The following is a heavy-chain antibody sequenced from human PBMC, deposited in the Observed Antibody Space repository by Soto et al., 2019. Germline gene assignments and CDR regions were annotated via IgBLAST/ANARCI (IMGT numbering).Heavy chain of an antibody. CDR2: INAGNGNT. Sequence: ASVKVSCKASGYTFTSYAMHWVRQAPGQRLEWMGWINAGNGNTKYSQKFQGRVTITRDTSASTAYMELSSLRSEDTAVYYCAGAYDSSGYGFDYWGQGTLVTVSS. CDR3: AGAYDSSGYGFDY. V-gene: IGHV1-3*01. J-gene: IGHJ4*02. CDR1: GYTFTSYA. D-gene: IGHD3-22*01.